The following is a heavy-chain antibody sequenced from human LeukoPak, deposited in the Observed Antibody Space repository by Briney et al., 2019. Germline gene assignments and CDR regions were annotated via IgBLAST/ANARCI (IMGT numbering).Heavy chain of an antibody. CDR3: ARDRGYCSSTSCYVRSGIDY. D-gene: IGHD2-2*03. V-gene: IGHV3-21*01. Sequence: PGGSLRLSCAASGFTFSSYSMNWVRQAPGKGLEWVSSTSSSSSYIYYADSVKGRFTISRDNAKNSLYLQMNSLRAEDTAVYYCARDRGYCSSTSCYVRSGIDYWGQGTLVTVSS. J-gene: IGHJ4*02. CDR1: GFTFSSYS. CDR2: TSSSSSYI.